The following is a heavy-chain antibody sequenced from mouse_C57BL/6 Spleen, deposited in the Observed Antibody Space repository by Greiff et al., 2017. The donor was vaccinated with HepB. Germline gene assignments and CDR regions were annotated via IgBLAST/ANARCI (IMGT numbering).Heavy chain of an antibody. D-gene: IGHD2-4*01. Sequence: VQLVESGPGLVQPSQSLSITCTVSGFSLTSYGVHWVRQSPGKGLEWLGVIWSGGSTDYNAAFISRLSISKDNSKSQVFFKMNSLQADDTAIYYCARKTYEYDEGYYAMEDWGQGTSVTVSS. V-gene: IGHV2-2*01. CDR2: IWSGGST. CDR3: ARKTYEYDEGYYAMED. CDR1: GFSLTSYG. J-gene: IGHJ4*01.